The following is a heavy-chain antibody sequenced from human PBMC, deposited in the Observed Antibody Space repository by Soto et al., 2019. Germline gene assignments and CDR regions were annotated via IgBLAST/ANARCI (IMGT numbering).Heavy chain of an antibody. D-gene: IGHD2-8*01. J-gene: IGHJ5*02. CDR3: ARENGSPNWFDP. V-gene: IGHV3-74*01. CDR2: INRDGSST. CDR1: GFTFSSSW. Sequence: ASLRLSCQASGFTFSSSWIPWVRQAPGKGLVWVSRINRDGSSTSYADSVKGRVTISRDNAKNTLYLQMNSLRAEDTAVYYCARENGSPNWFDPWGQGTLVTVSS.